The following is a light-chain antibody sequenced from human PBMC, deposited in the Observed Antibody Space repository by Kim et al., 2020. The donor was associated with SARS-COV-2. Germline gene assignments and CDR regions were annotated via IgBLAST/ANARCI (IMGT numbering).Light chain of an antibody. CDR3: SSFTNSSTLR. CDR1: SSDIGSYNR. CDR2: EGT. J-gene: IGLJ2*01. Sequence: GKTGNNAWTGRSSDIGSYNRDSGYKQSPGTDTKLLMDEGTRRTSGVPERFSGSKAGNTAYLTSSGLQTEDEATYYCSSFTNSSTLRVGGGTQLTVL. V-gene: IGLV2-18*02.